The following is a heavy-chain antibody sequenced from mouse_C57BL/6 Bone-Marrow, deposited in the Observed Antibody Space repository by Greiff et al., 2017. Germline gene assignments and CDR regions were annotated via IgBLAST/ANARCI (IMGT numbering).Heavy chain of an antibody. CDR2: INPYNGGT. D-gene: IGHD2-1*01. J-gene: IGHJ3*01. V-gene: IGHV1-19*01. CDR3: AREDYGNPAWFAY. Sequence: VQLQQSGPVLVKPGASVKMSCKASGYTFTDYCMNWVKQSPGQSLEWIGVINPYNGGTSYNQKFKGKATLTVDKSSSTAYMELNSLTSEDSAVYYSAREDYGNPAWFAYWGQGTLVTVSA. CDR1: GYTFTDYC.